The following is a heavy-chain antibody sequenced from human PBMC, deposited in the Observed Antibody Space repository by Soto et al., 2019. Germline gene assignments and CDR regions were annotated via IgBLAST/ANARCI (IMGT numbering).Heavy chain of an antibody. CDR3: ASVAFYDFWNGYYKYFDY. V-gene: IGHV3-64*01. Sequence: PGGSLRLSCAASGFTFSSYAMHWVRQAPGKGLEYVSAISSNGGSTYYANSVKGRFTISRDNSKNTLYLQMGSLRAEDMAVYYCASVAFYDFWNGYYKYFDYWGQGALVTVSS. CDR2: ISSNGGST. D-gene: IGHD3-3*01. J-gene: IGHJ4*02. CDR1: GFTFSSYA.